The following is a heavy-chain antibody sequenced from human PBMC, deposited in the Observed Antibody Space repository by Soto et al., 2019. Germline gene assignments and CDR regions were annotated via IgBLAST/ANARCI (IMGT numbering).Heavy chain of an antibody. CDR3: AGPLTDYCSSTSCYARHAFDI. Sequence: ASVKVSCKASGYTFTSYGISWVRQAPGQGLEWMGWISAYNGNTNYAQKLQGRVTMTTDTSTSTAYMELRSLRSDDTAVYYCAGPLTDYCSSTSCYARHAFDIWGQGTMVTVS. CDR2: ISAYNGNT. CDR1: GYTFTSYG. V-gene: IGHV1-18*01. J-gene: IGHJ3*02. D-gene: IGHD2-2*01.